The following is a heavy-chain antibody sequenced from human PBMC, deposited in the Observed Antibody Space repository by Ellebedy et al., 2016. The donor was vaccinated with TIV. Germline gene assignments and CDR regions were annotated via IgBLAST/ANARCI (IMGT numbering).Heavy chain of an antibody. CDR1: GFTFSDYV. CDR3: AKESDAFDG. CDR2: LSSDGSIP. J-gene: IGHJ3*01. V-gene: IGHV3-30*18. Sequence: GGSLRLSXAASGFTFSDYVMHWVRQAPGKGLEWVQGLSSDGSIPYYTASLWGRFTISRDNSNNTLYLQMNSLKPEDTAVDYCAKESDAFDGWGQGTMVTVSS.